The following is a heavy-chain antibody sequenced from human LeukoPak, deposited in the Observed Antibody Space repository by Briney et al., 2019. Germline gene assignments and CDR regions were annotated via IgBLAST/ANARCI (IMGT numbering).Heavy chain of an antibody. Sequence: GASAKVSCKASGYIFTGYYIHWVRQAPGQGLEWMGWINPNSGDTKYAQKFQGRVTMTRDTSNNTVYMDLTRLIFDDTAMYYCARDGVFRFEVGDVYYCYMDVWGKGATVIISS. V-gene: IGHV1-2*02. J-gene: IGHJ6*03. CDR3: ARDGVFRFEVGDVYYCYMDV. CDR2: INPNSGDT. CDR1: GYIFTGYY. D-gene: IGHD2-21*02.